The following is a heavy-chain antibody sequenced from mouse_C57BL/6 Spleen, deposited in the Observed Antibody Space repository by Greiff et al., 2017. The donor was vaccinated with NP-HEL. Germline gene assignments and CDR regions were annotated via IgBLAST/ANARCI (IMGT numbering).Heavy chain of an antibody. CDR1: GYTFTDYY. V-gene: IGHV1-76*01. Sequence: QVQLQQSGAELVRPGASVKLSCKASGYTFTDYYINWVKQRPGQGLEWIARIYPGSGNTYYNEKFKGKATLTAEKASSTAYMQLSSLTSEDSAVYFCARGTPMDYWGQGTTLTVSS. CDR3: ARGTPMDY. J-gene: IGHJ2*01. D-gene: IGHD3-3*01. CDR2: IYPGSGNT.